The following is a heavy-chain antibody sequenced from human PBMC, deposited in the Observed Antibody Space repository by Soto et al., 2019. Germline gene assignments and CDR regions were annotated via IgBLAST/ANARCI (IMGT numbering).Heavy chain of an antibody. CDR2: TYYRSKWYN. CDR3: ARIRIGGDYGMDV. CDR1: GDSVSSNSVA. V-gene: IGHV6-1*01. Sequence: SQTLSLTCAISGDSVSSNSVAWNWIRQSPSRGLEWLGRTYYRSKWYNDYAVSVKSRITINPDTVKNQFSLQLKSVTPEDTAVYYCARIRIGGDYGMDVWGQGTTVTVPS. D-gene: IGHD3-16*01. J-gene: IGHJ6*02.